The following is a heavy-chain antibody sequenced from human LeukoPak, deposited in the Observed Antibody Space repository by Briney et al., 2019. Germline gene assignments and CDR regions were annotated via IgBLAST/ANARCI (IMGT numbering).Heavy chain of an antibody. V-gene: IGHV4-39*01. CDR2: IYYSGST. D-gene: IGHD3-3*01. CDR3: ATLRFLESEDAFDI. J-gene: IGHJ3*02. Sequence: NASETLSLTCTVSGGSISSSSYYWGWIRQRPGKGLEWIGSIYYSGSTYYNPSLKSRVTISVDTSKNQFSLKLSSVTAADTAVYYCATLRFLESEDAFDIWGQGTMVTVSS. CDR1: GGSISSSSYY.